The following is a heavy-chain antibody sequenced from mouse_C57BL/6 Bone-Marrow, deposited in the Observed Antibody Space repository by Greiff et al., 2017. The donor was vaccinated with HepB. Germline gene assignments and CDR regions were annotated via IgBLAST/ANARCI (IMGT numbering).Heavy chain of an antibody. CDR2: IYPGGGYT. Sequence: VQLQHSGAELVRPGTSVKMSCKASGYTFTNYWIGWAKQRPGHGLEWIGDIYPGGGYTNYNEKFKGKATLTADKSSSTAYMQFSSLTSEDSAIYYCARAGRRGYFEVWGTGTTVTVSS. CDR1: GYTFTNYW. CDR3: ARAGRRGYFEV. D-gene: IGHD2-12*01. V-gene: IGHV1-63*01. J-gene: IGHJ1*03.